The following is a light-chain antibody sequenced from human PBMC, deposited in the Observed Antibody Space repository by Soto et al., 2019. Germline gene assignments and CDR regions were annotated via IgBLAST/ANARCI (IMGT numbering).Light chain of an antibody. CDR2: AAS. V-gene: IGKV1-33*01. CDR1: QTISTY. J-gene: IGKJ5*01. Sequence: DLQMTQSPSSLSASVGDRVTITCRASQTISTYLNWYQQKPGKAPNLLIYAASNLEAGVPSRFRGSGSGTDFTFTISRLQPEDIATYYCQQYENLPTFGQGTRLEIK. CDR3: QQYENLPT.